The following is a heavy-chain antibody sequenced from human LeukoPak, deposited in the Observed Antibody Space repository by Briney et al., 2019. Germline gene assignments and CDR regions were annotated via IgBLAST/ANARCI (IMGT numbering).Heavy chain of an antibody. CDR1: GFTFSSYA. V-gene: IGHV3-23*01. Sequence: PGGSLRLSCAASGFTFSSYAMSWVRQAPGKGLEWVSAISGSGGSTYYADSVKGRFTISRDNSKNTLYLQMNSLRAEDTAIYYCAKGPYYYDSSGYYDXWGQGTLVTVSS. J-gene: IGHJ4*02. D-gene: IGHD3-22*01. CDR3: AKGPYYYDSSGYYDX. CDR2: ISGSGGST.